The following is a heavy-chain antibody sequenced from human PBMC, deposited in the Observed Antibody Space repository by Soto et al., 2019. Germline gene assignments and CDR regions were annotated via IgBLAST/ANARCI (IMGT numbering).Heavy chain of an antibody. CDR1: GFTVSSNY. CDR3: ARVGYDFWSGYYLFDY. V-gene: IGHV3-53*01. CDR2: IYSGGST. J-gene: IGHJ4*02. D-gene: IGHD3-3*01. Sequence: GGSLRLSCAASGFTVSSNYMSWVRQAPGKGLEWVSVIYSGGSTYYADSVKGRFTISRDNSKNTLYLQMNSLRAEDTAVYYCARVGYDFWSGYYLFDYWGQGTLVTVSS.